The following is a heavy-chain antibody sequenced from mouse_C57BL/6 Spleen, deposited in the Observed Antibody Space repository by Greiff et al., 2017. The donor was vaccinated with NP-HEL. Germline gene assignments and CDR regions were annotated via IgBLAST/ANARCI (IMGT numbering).Heavy chain of an antibody. CDR1: GFTFTSYW. D-gene: IGHD1-1*01. CDR3: ASRTTVVATGNWYFEV. Sequence: QVQLQQPGAELVKPGASVKMSCKASGFTFTSYWITWVKQRPGQGLEWIGDIYPGSGSTYYNEKFKSKATLTVDTSSSTTYMQLSSLTSEDSAVYYCASRTTVVATGNWYFEVWGTGTTVTVS. V-gene: IGHV1-55*01. J-gene: IGHJ1*03. CDR2: IYPGSGST.